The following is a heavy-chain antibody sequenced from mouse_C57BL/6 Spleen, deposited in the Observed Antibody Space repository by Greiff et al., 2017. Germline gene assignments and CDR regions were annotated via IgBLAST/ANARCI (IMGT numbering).Heavy chain of an antibody. CDR3: ARGVYSNYDYAMDY. D-gene: IGHD2-5*01. V-gene: IGHV1-26*01. J-gene: IGHJ4*01. CDR1: GYTFTDYY. Sequence: EVQLQQSGPELVKPGASVKISCKASGYTFTDYYMNWVKQSHGKSLEWIGDINPNNGGTSYNQKFKGKATLTVDKSSSTAYMELRSLTSEDSAVYYCARGVYSNYDYAMDYWGQGTSVTVSS. CDR2: INPNNGGT.